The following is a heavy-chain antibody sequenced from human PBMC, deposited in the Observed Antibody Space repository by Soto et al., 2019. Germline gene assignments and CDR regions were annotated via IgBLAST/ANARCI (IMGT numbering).Heavy chain of an antibody. J-gene: IGHJ4*02. CDR3: ARVGYDSSGYPIDY. CDR2: INPSGGST. D-gene: IGHD3-22*01. Sequence: GAPVKVSCQASGYTFTRYFIHWGGQAPGQRLEWMGIINPSGGSTSYAQKFQGRVTMTRDTSTSTVYMELSSLRSEDTAVYYCARVGYDSSGYPIDYWGQGTLVTVSS. V-gene: IGHV1-46*01. CDR1: GYTFTRYF.